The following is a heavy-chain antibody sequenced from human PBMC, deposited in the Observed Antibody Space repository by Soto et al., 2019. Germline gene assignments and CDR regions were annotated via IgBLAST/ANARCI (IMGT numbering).Heavy chain of an antibody. CDR3: ARAPRGNYGYPSYFDY. Sequence: SETLSLTCAVSGGSIISSSYYWGWIRQPPGKGLEWIGSIYYSGITYYNPSLKSRVTISVDTSKNQFSLKLSSVTAADTAVYYCARAPRGNYGYPSYFDYWGQGTLVTVSS. CDR2: IYYSGIT. D-gene: IGHD3-10*01. CDR1: GGSIISSSYY. J-gene: IGHJ4*02. V-gene: IGHV4-39*07.